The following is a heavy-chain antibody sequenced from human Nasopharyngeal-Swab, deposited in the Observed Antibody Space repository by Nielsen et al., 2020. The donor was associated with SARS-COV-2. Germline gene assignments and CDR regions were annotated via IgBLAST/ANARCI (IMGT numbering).Heavy chain of an antibody. V-gene: IGHV4-34*01. Sequence: SETLSLTCAVYGGSFSGYSWSWIRQPPGKGLEWIGEINHSRSTNYNPSLKSRVTISVATSKNQFSLKLSSVTAADTAVYYCARVPRVSLGEVIVNFFDYWGQGTLVTVSS. CDR3: ARVPRVSLGEVIVNFFDY. D-gene: IGHD3-16*02. J-gene: IGHJ4*02. CDR1: GGSFSGYS. CDR2: INHSRST.